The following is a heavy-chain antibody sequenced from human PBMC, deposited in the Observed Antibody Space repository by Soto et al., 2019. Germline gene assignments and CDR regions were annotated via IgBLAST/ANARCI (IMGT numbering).Heavy chain of an antibody. Sequence: KISCEASGYSFTSYWIAWVRQMPGIGLEWMGIIYPGDSDTRYSPSFQGQVTISADKSVSTAYLQWSSLKASDTAMYYCARLKLKLRLDYYGMDIWGQGTTVTVSS. CDR3: ARLKLKLRLDYYGMDI. D-gene: IGHD1-7*01. CDR1: GYSFTSYW. V-gene: IGHV5-51*01. CDR2: IYPGDSDT. J-gene: IGHJ6*02.